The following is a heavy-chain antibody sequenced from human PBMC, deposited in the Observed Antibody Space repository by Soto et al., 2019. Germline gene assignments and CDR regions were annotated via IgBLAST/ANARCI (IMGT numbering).Heavy chain of an antibody. CDR1: GFTFSNYW. Sequence: SGGSLRLSCAASGFTFSNYWVHWVRQAPGKGLMWVSRINSDGTTINYADSVEGRFTISRDNAKNTLFLQTNSLRVEDTAVYYCARAGWYRFDYWGQGTLDTVSS. J-gene: IGHJ4*02. CDR3: ARAGWYRFDY. V-gene: IGHV3-74*01. CDR2: INSDGTTI. D-gene: IGHD6-19*01.